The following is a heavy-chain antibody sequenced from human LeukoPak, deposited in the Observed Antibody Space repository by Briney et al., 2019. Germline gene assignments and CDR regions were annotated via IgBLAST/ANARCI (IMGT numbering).Heavy chain of an antibody. J-gene: IGHJ6*02. CDR3: ARDGVVVVAAYYYYYGMDV. D-gene: IGHD2-15*01. V-gene: IGHV1-18*01. CDR1: GHTFTSYG. Sequence: GASVKVSCKASGHTFTSYGISWVRQAPGQGLEWMGWISAYNGNTNYAQKLQGRVTMTTDTSTSTAYMELRSLRSDDTAVYYCARDGVVVVAAYYYYYGMDVWGQGTTVTVSS. CDR2: ISAYNGNT.